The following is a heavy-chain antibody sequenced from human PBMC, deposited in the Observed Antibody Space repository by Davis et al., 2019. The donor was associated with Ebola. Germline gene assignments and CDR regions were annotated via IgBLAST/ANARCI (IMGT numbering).Heavy chain of an antibody. CDR1: GFTFSSYW. CDR2: IKQDGSEK. D-gene: IGHD1-26*01. J-gene: IGHJ3*02. V-gene: IGHV3-7*03. Sequence: GESLKISCAASGFTFSSYWMSWVRQAPGKGLEWVANIKQDGSEKYYVDSVKGRFTISRDNAKNSLYLQMNSLRAEDTAVYYCAREGIVGAEDAFDIWGQGTMVTVSS. CDR3: AREGIVGAEDAFDI.